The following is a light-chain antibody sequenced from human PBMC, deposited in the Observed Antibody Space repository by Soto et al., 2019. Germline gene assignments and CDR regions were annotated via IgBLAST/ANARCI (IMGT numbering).Light chain of an antibody. J-gene: IGKJ4*01. Sequence: ETVMRQSPGTLSVSPGEGATLSCRASQSVSSNLAWYQQKPGQAPRLLIYDASTRATGIPARFSGSGSGTEFTLTISSLQSEDFAVYYCEQYHEWPLTFGGGTEVEIK. CDR2: DAS. V-gene: IGKV3D-15*01. CDR3: EQYHEWPLT. CDR1: QSVSSN.